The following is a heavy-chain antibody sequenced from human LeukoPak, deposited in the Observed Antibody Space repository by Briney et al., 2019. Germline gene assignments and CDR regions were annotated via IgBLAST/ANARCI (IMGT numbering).Heavy chain of an antibody. CDR1: GYTFTTYY. V-gene: IGHV1-46*01. D-gene: IGHD4-23*01. J-gene: IGHJ4*02. CDR2: INPSTDNT. Sequence: ASVRVSCKASGYTFTTYYVHWVRQAPGHGLEWVGVINPSTDNTNYAQKFQGRVTVTRDTSTSTVYMDLSSLRSDDTAVYYCARDYGGNSSPVYYFDYWGQGTLVTVSS. CDR3: ARDYGGNSSPVYYFDY.